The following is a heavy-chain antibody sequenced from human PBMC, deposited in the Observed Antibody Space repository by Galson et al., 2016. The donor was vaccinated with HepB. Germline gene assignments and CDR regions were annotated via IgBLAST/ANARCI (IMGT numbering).Heavy chain of an antibody. J-gene: IGHJ4*02. Sequence: SLRLSCAGSGFKFSSYSMNWVRQAPGKGLEWLSYINSGSTSIYYADSVKGRFTVSRDNAKNSVYLQHNSLRDEDTALYYCARSSYYFDSWGQGTLVTVSS. CDR3: ARSSYYFDS. CDR2: INSGSTSI. V-gene: IGHV3-48*02. CDR1: GFKFSSYS.